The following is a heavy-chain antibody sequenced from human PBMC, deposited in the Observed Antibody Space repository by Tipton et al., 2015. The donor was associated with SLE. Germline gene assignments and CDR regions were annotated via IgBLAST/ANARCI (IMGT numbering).Heavy chain of an antibody. V-gene: IGHV1-46*01. Sequence: QLVQPGPEVKKSGESLKISCKGSGYSFASYWIVWVRQMPGEGLEWMGIINPSGDSTKYAQSFQGRVTLTRDMSTNTVYMEMSSLRSEDAAVYYCARDRRDGHKNLEPWGQEVWGQGTLVIVSS. CDR2: INPSGDST. D-gene: IGHD5-24*01. CDR3: ARDRRDGHKNLEPWGQEV. J-gene: IGHJ3*01. CDR1: GYSFASYW.